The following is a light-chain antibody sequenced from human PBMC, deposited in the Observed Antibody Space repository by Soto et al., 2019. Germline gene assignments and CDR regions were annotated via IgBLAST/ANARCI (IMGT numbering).Light chain of an antibody. Sequence: DIQMTQSPSSLSASVGDRVTITSRASQSISSYLHWYQQKPGKAPKLLIYSASSLQSGVPSRFSGSGSGTDFTLTISSLQPEDFATYYCQQSYSTPYTFGQGTKVDI. J-gene: IGKJ2*01. CDR1: QSISSY. V-gene: IGKV1-39*01. CDR3: QQSYSTPYT. CDR2: SAS.